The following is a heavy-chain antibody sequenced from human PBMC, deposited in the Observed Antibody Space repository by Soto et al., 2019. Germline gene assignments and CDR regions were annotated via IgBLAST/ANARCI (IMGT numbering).Heavy chain of an antibody. J-gene: IGHJ6*03. CDR1: GFTVSSNY. CDR2: IYSGGST. D-gene: IGHD3-10*01. Sequence: GGSLRLSCVASGFTVSSNYMSWVRQAPGKGLEWVSVIYSGGSTYYADSVKGRFTISRDNSKNTLYLQMNSLRAEDTAVYYCAREELQYYYYYMDVWGKGTTVTVSS. V-gene: IGHV3-53*01. CDR3: AREELQYYYYYMDV.